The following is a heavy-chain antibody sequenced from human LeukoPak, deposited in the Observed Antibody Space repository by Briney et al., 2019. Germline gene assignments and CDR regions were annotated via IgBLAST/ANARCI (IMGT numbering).Heavy chain of an antibody. Sequence: GGSLRLSCAASGFRFSTYGMHWVRQSPGEGLEWGAVIYYDGNQKYYGDSVKGRFTVSRDISESMLYLQMSSLRADDTAVYYCARGGVATAWGAFDVWGQGTTVIVSS. CDR2: IYYDGNQK. CDR3: ARGGVATAWGAFDV. V-gene: IGHV3-33*01. D-gene: IGHD4-23*01. J-gene: IGHJ3*01. CDR1: GFRFSTYG.